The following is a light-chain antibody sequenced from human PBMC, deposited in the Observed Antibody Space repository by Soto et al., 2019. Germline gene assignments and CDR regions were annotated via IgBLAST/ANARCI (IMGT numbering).Light chain of an antibody. CDR2: GAS. CDR3: QQYGSSPPIT. V-gene: IGKV3-20*01. CDR1: QSVSSSY. J-gene: IGKJ5*01. Sequence: EIVLTQSQGTLSLSPCERAALSCRAGQSVSSSYLAWYQQKPGQAPRLLIYGASSRATGIPDRFSGSGSGTDFTLTISRLEPEDFAVYYCQQYGSSPPITFGQGTRLEIK.